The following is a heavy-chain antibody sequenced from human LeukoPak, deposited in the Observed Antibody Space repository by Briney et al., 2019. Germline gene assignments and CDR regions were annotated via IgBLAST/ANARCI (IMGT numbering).Heavy chain of an antibody. CDR1: GFTFSGYW. CDR3: ARGLYSSGWYEGSFDY. V-gene: IGHV3-7*01. J-gene: IGHJ4*02. Sequence: GGSLRLSFSASGFTFSGYWMSWVRQAPGKGLEWVANIKQDGSEKYYVDSVKGRFTISRDNAKNSLYLQMNSLRAEDTAVYYCARGLYSSGWYEGSFDYWGQGTLVTVSS. D-gene: IGHD6-19*01. CDR2: IKQDGSEK.